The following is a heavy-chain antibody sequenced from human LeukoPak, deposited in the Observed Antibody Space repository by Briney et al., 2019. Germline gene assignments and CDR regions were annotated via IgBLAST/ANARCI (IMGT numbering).Heavy chain of an antibody. V-gene: IGHV4-59*01. D-gene: IGHD3-16*01. CDR2: IYYSGST. Sequence: SETLSLTCSVPGGSIINNYWNWIRQSPGKGLEWIGYIYYSGSTTYNPSLKSRVTISMDTSKNQFSLNLSSVTAADTAVYYCARAAKVGITFLWFDSWGQGTLVTVSS. CDR3: ARAAKVGITFLWFDS. J-gene: IGHJ5*01. CDR1: GGSIINNY.